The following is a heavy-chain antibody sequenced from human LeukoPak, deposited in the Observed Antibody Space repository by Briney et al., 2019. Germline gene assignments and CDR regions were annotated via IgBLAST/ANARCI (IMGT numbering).Heavy chain of an antibody. CDR2: IYYSKNT. V-gene: IGHV4-39*01. CDR3: AISDSSGYYYGAPYYFDY. J-gene: IGHJ4*02. Sequence: SETLSLTCTVSGGSISSSSAYWGWIRQPPGKGLEWIGSIYYSKNTYYNPSLKSRVTIPADTSKNQFSLTLGSVSATDTAVYYCAISDSSGYYYGAPYYFDYWGQGTLVTVSS. CDR1: GGSISSSSAY. D-gene: IGHD3-22*01.